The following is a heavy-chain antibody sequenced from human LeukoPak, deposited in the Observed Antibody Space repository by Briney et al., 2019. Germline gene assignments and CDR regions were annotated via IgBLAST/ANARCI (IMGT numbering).Heavy chain of an antibody. CDR1: DGSISSSSYY. CDR2: IYYSGST. J-gene: IGHJ4*02. CDR3: ASAAANSPLGY. Sequence: SEALSLTCTVSDGSISSSSYYWGWIRQPPGKGLEWIGNIYYSGSTYYNPSLKSRVTISVDTSKDQFSLKLSSVTAADTAVYYCASAAANSPLGYWGQGTLVTVSS. V-gene: IGHV4-39*07. D-gene: IGHD2-15*01.